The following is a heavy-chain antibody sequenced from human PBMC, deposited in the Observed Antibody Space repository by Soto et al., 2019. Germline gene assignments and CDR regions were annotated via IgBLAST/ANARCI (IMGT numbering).Heavy chain of an antibody. J-gene: IGHJ3*01. Sequence: QLGGSLRLSCAASGFTFSSSEMYWVRQAPGKGLEWVSYIHPGGQIIFYADSVKGRFTISRDNAKNSVYLQMNNLRAEDTAVYYCARRGSSWGQGTMVTVSS. CDR3: ARRGSS. D-gene: IGHD2-2*01. CDR1: GFTFSSSE. V-gene: IGHV3-48*03. CDR2: IHPGGQII.